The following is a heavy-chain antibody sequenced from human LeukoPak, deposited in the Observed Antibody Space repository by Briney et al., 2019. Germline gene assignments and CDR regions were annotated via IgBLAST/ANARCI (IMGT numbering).Heavy chain of an antibody. D-gene: IGHD6-6*01. Sequence: ASVKVSCKASGYTVTSYYMHLVRQASGQGLEWMGIISPSGGSTSYAQKFQGRVTMTRDTSTSTVYMELSSLRSEDTAVYYCARGIAARLDAFDIWGQGIMVTVSS. J-gene: IGHJ3*02. CDR2: ISPSGGST. CDR1: GYTVTSYY. CDR3: ARGIAARLDAFDI. V-gene: IGHV1-46*01.